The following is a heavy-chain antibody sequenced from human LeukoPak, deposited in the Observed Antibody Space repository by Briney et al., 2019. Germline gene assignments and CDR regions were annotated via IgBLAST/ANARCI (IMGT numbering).Heavy chain of an antibody. CDR3: TRLVGATPAFDY. V-gene: IGHV3-23*01. J-gene: IGHJ4*02. CDR2: ISGSGGST. D-gene: IGHD1-26*01. Sequence: GGSLRLSCAASGFTFSSYAMSWVRQAPGKGLEWVSAISGSGGSTYYADSVKGRFTISRDNSKNTLYLQMNSLRAEDTAVYYCTRLVGATPAFDYWGQGTLVTVSS. CDR1: GFTFSSYA.